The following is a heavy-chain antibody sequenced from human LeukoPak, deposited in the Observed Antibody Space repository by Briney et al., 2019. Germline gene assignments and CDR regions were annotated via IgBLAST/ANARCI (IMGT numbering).Heavy chain of an antibody. V-gene: IGHV3-11*01. J-gene: IGHJ4*02. Sequence: GGSLRLSCAASGFTFSDYYMSWIRQAPGKGLDLVSFISSSGTTIYYADSVKGRFTISRDNAKNSLYLQMNSLRAEDTAVYYCTRVTGLETFDYWGQGTLVTVSS. CDR3: TRVTGLETFDY. CDR1: GFTFSDYY. CDR2: ISSSGTTI.